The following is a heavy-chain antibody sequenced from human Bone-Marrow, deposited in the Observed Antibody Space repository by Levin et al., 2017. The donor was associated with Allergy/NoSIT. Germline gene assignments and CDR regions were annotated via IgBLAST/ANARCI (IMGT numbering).Heavy chain of an antibody. V-gene: IGHV1-8*01. CDR3: ARGRGSSNGWYYGGLDS. D-gene: IGHD6-19*01. J-gene: IGHJ4*02. CDR2: LNPNSANT. CDR1: GYTFTTYD. Sequence: ASVKVSCKASGYTFTTYDINWVRQAPGQGLEWVGWLNPNSANTAFAQKFQGRVTMTRNTSISTAYMELSSLRSEDTAVYYCARGRGSSNGWYYGGLDSWGQGTLVTVSS.